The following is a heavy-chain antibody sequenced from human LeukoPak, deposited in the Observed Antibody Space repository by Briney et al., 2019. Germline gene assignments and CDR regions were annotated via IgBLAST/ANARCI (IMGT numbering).Heavy chain of an antibody. D-gene: IGHD6-13*01. CDR2: ISAYNGNT. J-gene: IGHJ3*02. Sequence: GASVKVSCKAYGYTFTSYGISWVRQAPGQGLEWMGWISAYNGNTNYAQKLQGRVTMTTDTSTSTAYMELRSLRSDDTAVYYCARDHPAAAGTFDAFDIWGQGTMVTVSS. V-gene: IGHV1-18*01. CDR3: ARDHPAAAGTFDAFDI. CDR1: GYTFTSYG.